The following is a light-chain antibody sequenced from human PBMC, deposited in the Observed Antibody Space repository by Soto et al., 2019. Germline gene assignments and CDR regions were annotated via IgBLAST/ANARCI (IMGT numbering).Light chain of an antibody. CDR3: QQFDDYPFP. Sequence: AIQLTQSPSSLSAYVGDSVSITCRASQGIRSAVAWYQQKPVRPPKLLIYDASSLEVGVPSRFSGSSSGTDFILTVSSLQPEDLATNYCQQFDDYPFPFGPGTKGDIK. J-gene: IGKJ3*01. CDR1: QGIRSA. CDR2: DAS. V-gene: IGKV1D-13*01.